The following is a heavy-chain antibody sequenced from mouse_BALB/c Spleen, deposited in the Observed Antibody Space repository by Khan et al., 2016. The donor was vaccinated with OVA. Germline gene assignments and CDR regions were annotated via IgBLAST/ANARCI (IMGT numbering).Heavy chain of an antibody. CDR3: AREIYYDYAYYYAMDY. CDR1: GFSLTGYG. J-gene: IGHJ4*01. V-gene: IGHV2-6-7*01. CDR2: IWGDGST. D-gene: IGHD2-4*01. Sequence: QVQLKESGPGLVAPSQSLSITCTVSGFSLTGYGVNWVRQPPGKGLEWSGMIWGDGSTDYNSALKSRLSISKDNSKSQVFLKMNSLHTDDTARYYCAREIYYDYAYYYAMDYWGQGTSVTVSS.